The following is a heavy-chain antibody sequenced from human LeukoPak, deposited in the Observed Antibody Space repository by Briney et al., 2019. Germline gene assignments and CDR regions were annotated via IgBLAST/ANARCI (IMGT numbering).Heavy chain of an antibody. CDR1: DYTFTSYG. J-gene: IGHJ4*02. CDR3: ARDGYFDY. Sequence: ASVKVPCKASDYTFTSYGIAWVRQAPGQGLKWMGWISADNGNTNYAQNLQGRVTMTTDTSTNTAYMELRSLTSDDTAVYYCARDGYFDYWGQGTLVTVSS. CDR2: ISADNGNT. V-gene: IGHV1-18*01.